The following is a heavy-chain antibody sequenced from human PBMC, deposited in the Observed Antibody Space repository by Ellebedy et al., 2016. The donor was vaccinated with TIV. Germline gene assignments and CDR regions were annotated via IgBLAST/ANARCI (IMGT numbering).Heavy chain of an antibody. CDR2: IIPIFGTA. Sequence: SVKVSCXASGGTFSSYAISWVRQAPGQGLEWMGGIIPIFGTANYAQKFQGRVTITADESTSTAYMELSSLRSEDTAVYYCARSPPLIVVVPAGNPAFDIWGQGTMVTVSS. D-gene: IGHD2-2*01. J-gene: IGHJ3*02. CDR3: ARSPPLIVVVPAGNPAFDI. V-gene: IGHV1-69*13. CDR1: GGTFSSYA.